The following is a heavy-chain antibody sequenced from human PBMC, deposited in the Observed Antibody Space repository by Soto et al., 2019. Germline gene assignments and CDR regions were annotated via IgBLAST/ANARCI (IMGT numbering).Heavy chain of an antibody. Sequence: GGSLRLSCAASGFTFSSYAMSWVRQAPGKGLEWVSAISGSGGSTYYADSVKGRFTISRDNSKNTLYLQMNSQRAEDTAVYYCAKTGCSGGSCYSFSRPDYYYYYMDVWGKGTTVTVSS. CDR1: GFTFSSYA. V-gene: IGHV3-23*01. J-gene: IGHJ6*03. D-gene: IGHD2-15*01. CDR3: AKTGCSGGSCYSFSRPDYYYYYMDV. CDR2: ISGSGGST.